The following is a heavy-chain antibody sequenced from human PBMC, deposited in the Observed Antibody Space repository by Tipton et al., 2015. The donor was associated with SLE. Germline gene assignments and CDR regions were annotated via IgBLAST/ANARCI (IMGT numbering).Heavy chain of an antibody. V-gene: IGHV4-59*04. CDR2: IYYSGST. CDR1: GGLTRDYF. J-gene: IGHJ5*02. D-gene: IGHD6-19*01. CDR3: ARASGWFSWFDP. Sequence: TLSLTCTVSGGLTRDYFWTWIRQPPGKGLEWIGSIYYSGSTYYNPSLKSRVTMSVDTSKNQFSLNLSSVTAADTAVYYCARASGWFSWFDPWGQGTLVTVSS.